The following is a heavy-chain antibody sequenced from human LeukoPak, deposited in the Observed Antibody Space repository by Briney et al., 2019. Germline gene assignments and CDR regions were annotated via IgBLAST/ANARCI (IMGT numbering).Heavy chain of an antibody. CDR2: IIPIFGTA. CDR3: AREWENDLRFDP. J-gene: IGHJ5*02. Sequence: LGASVKVSCKASGGTFSSYAISWVRQAPGQGLEWMGGIIPIFGTANYAQKFQGRVTITADESTSTAYMELSSLRSEDTAVYYCAREWENDLRFDPWGQGTLVTVSP. V-gene: IGHV1-69*13. D-gene: IGHD1-26*01. CDR1: GGTFSSYA.